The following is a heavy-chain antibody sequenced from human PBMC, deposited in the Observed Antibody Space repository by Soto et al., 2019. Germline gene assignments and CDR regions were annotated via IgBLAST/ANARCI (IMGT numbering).Heavy chain of an antibody. CDR3: AKDRSSSWAIDY. CDR2: ISYDGSNK. V-gene: IGHV3-30*18. J-gene: IGHJ4*02. CDR1: GFTFRNYG. Sequence: QVQLVESGGGVVQPGRSLRLSCAASGFTFRNYGLNWVRQAPGKGLEGVAVISYDGSNKYCADSVKGRFTISRDNSKNTLYLQMNSLRADDTAVYYCAKDRSSSWAIDYWGQGTLVTVSS. D-gene: IGHD6-13*01.